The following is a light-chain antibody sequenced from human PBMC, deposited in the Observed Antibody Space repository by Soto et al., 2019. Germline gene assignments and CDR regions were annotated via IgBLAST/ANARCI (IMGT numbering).Light chain of an antibody. CDR2: GAS. J-gene: IGKJ1*01. V-gene: IGKV3-20*01. CDR3: QQYGSSGT. Sequence: EIVITQSPATLSVSPGERATLSCRASQSVSSNLAWYQQQPGQAPRLLIYGASTRATGIPDRFSGSGSGTDFTLTSSRLEPEDFAVYYCQQYGSSGTFGQGTKVDIK. CDR1: QSVSSN.